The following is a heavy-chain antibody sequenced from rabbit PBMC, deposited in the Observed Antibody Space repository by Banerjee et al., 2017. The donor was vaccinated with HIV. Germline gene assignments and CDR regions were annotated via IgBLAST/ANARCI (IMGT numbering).Heavy chain of an antibody. V-gene: IGHV1S45*01. D-gene: IGHD4-1*01. CDR1: GFDFSSYYM. J-gene: IGHJ4*01. CDR2: IDPDHGST. Sequence: QEQLEESGGGLVQPGGSLKLSCKASGFDFSSYYMSWVRQAPGKGLEWIGYIDPDHGSTEYASWAKGRFTVSRTSSTTVTLQMTSLTAADTATYFCARDLAGVIGWNFNLWGPGTLVTVS. CDR3: ARDLAGVIGWNFNL.